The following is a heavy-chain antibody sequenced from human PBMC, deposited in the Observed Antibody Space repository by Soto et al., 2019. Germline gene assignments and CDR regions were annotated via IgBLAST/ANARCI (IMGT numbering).Heavy chain of an antibody. CDR2: ISSSGSTI. V-gene: IGHV3-48*03. D-gene: IGHD2-2*01. J-gene: IGHJ6*02. CDR1: GFTFSSYE. CDR3: AREGQDIVVVPAAPTYYYYYGMDV. Sequence: EVQLVESGGGLVQPGGSLRLSCAASGFTFSSYEMNWVRQAPGKGLEWVSYISSSGSTIYYADSVKGRFTISRDNAKNSLYLQMNSLRAEDTAVYYCAREGQDIVVVPAAPTYYYYYGMDVWGQGTTVTVSS.